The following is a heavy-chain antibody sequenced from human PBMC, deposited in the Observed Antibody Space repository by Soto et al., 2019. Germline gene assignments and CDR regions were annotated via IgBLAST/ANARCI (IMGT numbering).Heavy chain of an antibody. J-gene: IGHJ4*02. CDR2: IIPIFGTA. CDR1: GGTFSSYA. V-gene: IGHV1-69*01. CDR3: ATSWSSSAYCSGGSCYSY. Sequence: QVQLVQSGAEVKKPGSSVKVSCKASGGTFSSYAISWVRQAPGQGLEWMGGIIPIFGTANYAQKFQGRVTITADESTSTAYMELSSLRSEDTAGYYCATSWSSSAYCSGGSCYSYWGQGTPVTVSS. D-gene: IGHD2-15*01.